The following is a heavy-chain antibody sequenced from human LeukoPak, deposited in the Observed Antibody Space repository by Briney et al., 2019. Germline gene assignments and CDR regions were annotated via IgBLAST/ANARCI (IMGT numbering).Heavy chain of an antibody. J-gene: IGHJ4*02. CDR3: AREDYYGSGSYCTDY. D-gene: IGHD3-10*01. Sequence: ASVKVSCKASGYTFTGYYMHWMRQAPGQGLEWMGWINPNSGGTNYAQKFQGRVTMTRDTSISTAYMELSRLRSDDTAVYYCAREDYYGSGSYCTDYWGQGTLVTVSS. CDR1: GYTFTGYY. CDR2: INPNSGGT. V-gene: IGHV1-2*02.